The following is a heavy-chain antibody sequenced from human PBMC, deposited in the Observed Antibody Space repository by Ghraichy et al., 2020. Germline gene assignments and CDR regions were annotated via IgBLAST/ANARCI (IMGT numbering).Heavy chain of an antibody. CDR2: IKSKGDGVST. CDR3: TTSHFYSSKWLLDY. CDR1: GFTFTNAR. V-gene: IGHV3-15*01. J-gene: IGHJ4*02. Sequence: GGSLRLSCAASGFTFTNARMSWVRQAPGKGLEWVGRIKSKGDGVSTDHAAPVKGRFTVSRDDSKSTLYLQMNSLKTEDTAVYYCTTSHFYSSKWLLDYWGQGIPVTVSS. D-gene: IGHD6-13*01.